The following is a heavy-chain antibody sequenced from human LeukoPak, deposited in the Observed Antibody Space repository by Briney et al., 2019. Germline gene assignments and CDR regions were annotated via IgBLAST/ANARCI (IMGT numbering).Heavy chain of an antibody. CDR3: ARGGPGHRYCSSTSCYTEAPVA. J-gene: IGHJ5*02. CDR2: IRYDGSNK. V-gene: IGHV3-30*02. Sequence: GGSLRLSCAASGFIFSSYGMHWVRQAPGKGLEWVAFIRYDGSNKYSADSVKGRFTISRDNAKNTLYLQMNSLRAEDTAVYYCARGGPGHRYCSSTSCYTEAPVAWGQGTLVTVSS. D-gene: IGHD2-2*02. CDR1: GFIFSSYG.